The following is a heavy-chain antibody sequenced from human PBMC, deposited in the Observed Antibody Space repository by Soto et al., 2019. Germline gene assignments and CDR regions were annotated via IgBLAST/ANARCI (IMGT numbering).Heavy chain of an antibody. CDR1: GFTFSSYA. CDR3: AKGYYYGSGSPRAPLDY. V-gene: IGHV3-23*01. Sequence: GGSLRLSCAASGFTFSSYAMSWVRQAPGKGLEWVSAISGSGGSTYYADSVKGRFTISRDNSKNTLYLQMNSLRAEDTAVYYCAKGYYYGSGSPRAPLDYWGQGTLVTVSS. D-gene: IGHD3-10*01. CDR2: ISGSGGST. J-gene: IGHJ4*02.